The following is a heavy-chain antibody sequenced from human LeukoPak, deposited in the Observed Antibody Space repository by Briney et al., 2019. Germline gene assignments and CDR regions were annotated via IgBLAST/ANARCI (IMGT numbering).Heavy chain of an antibody. CDR1: GFTFSSYA. CDR2: ISGSGGST. V-gene: IGHV3-23*01. D-gene: IGHD1-26*01. Sequence: GGSLRLSCAASGFTFSSYAMSWVRQAPGKGLEWVSAISGSGGSTHHADSVKGRFTISRDNSKNTLYLQMNSLRAEDTAVYYCARGGSYLPFDYWGQGTLVTVSS. CDR3: ARGGSYLPFDY. J-gene: IGHJ4*02.